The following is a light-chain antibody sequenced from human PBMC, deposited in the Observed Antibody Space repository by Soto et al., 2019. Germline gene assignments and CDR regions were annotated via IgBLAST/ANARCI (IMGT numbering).Light chain of an antibody. CDR3: NSYTSSSTYV. CDR1: SREVGSYNY. V-gene: IGLV2-14*03. Sequence: QSALTQPASVSGSPGQSIAISCTGTSREVGSYNYVSWYQQHPGKAPKLMIYDVSNRPSGVSDRFSGSKSGNTASLTISGLQAEDEADYFCNSYTSSSTYVFGTGTKVTVL. CDR2: DVS. J-gene: IGLJ1*01.